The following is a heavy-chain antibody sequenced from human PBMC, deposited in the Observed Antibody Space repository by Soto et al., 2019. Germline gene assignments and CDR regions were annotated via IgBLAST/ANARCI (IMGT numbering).Heavy chain of an antibody. CDR1: GGSISSGDYY. CDR3: ARGLPGESHFDY. J-gene: IGHJ4*02. CDR2: IYYSGST. Sequence: SETLSLTCTVSGGSISSGDYYWSWIRQPPGKGLEWIGYIYYSGSTYYNPSLKSRVTISVDTSKNQFSLKLSSVTAADTAVYYCARGLPGESHFDYWGQGTLVTVSS. D-gene: IGHD3-10*01. V-gene: IGHV4-30-4*01.